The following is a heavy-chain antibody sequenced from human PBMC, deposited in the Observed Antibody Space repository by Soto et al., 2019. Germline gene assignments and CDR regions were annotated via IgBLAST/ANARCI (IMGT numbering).Heavy chain of an antibody. CDR1: GFTFSDNA. Sequence: GGSLRLSCGASGFTFSDNAMTWVRQAPGKGLEWVSSISDDGDSTYYADSVKGRFAVSRDNSKNTLFLHMNSLGAEDTAVYYCAKSLSTAVSYGLDVWGQGTSATV. CDR3: AKSLSTAVSYGLDV. CDR2: ISDDGDST. D-gene: IGHD2-2*01. J-gene: IGHJ6*02. V-gene: IGHV3-23*01.